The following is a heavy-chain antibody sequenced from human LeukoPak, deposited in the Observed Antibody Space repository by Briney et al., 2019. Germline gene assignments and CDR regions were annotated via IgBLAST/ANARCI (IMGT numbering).Heavy chain of an antibody. D-gene: IGHD2-15*01. CDR3: ARGREDCSRGSCYPFDY. Sequence: GGSLRLSCAASGFTFNSYWMSWVRQAPGKGLEWVADIMQDGSERYYVGSVRGRFTISRESAKNSLYLEMNSLRAEDTAVYYCARGREDCSRGSCYPFDYWGQGTLVTVSS. CDR1: GFTFNSYW. J-gene: IGHJ4*02. V-gene: IGHV3-7*01. CDR2: IMQDGSER.